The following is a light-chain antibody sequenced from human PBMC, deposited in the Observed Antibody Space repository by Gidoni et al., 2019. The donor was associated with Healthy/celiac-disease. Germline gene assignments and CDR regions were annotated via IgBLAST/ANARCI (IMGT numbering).Light chain of an antibody. Sequence: SYDLTQPPSVSVSPGQTASITCSGDKLGDKYACWYQQKPGQSPVLVIYQDSKRPSGIPERFSGSNSGNTATLTISGTQAMDEADYYCQAVGVFGGGTKLTVL. CDR3: QAVGV. J-gene: IGLJ2*01. CDR1: KLGDKY. CDR2: QDS. V-gene: IGLV3-1*01.